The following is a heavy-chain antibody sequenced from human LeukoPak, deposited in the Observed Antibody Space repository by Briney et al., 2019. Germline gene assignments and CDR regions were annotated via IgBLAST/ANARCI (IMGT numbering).Heavy chain of an antibody. J-gene: IGHJ4*02. CDR3: AGDLHYYDSSGKDY. CDR2: INPNSGGT. Sequence: ASVKVSCTASGYTFTGYYMHWVRQAPGQGLEWMGWINPNSGGTNYAQKFQGRVTMTRDTSISTAYMELSRLRSDDTAVYYCAGDLHYYDSSGKDYWGQGTLVTVSS. D-gene: IGHD3-22*01. CDR1: GYTFTGYY. V-gene: IGHV1-2*02.